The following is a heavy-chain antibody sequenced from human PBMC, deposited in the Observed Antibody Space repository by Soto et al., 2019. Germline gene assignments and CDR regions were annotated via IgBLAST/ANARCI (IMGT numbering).Heavy chain of an antibody. J-gene: IGHJ4*02. V-gene: IGHV5-51*01. CDR2: IYPGDSDT. CDR3: ARQPSSRTTVVTPLIDY. CDR1: GYSFTSYW. Sequence: PGESLKISCKGSGYSFTSYWIGWVRQMPGKGLEWMGIIYPGDSDTRYSPSFQGQVTISADKSISTAYLQWSSLKASDTAMYYCARQPSSRTTVVTPLIDYWGQGTLVTVSS. D-gene: IGHD4-17*01.